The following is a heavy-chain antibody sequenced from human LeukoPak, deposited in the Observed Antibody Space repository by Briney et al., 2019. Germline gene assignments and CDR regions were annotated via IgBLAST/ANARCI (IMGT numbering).Heavy chain of an antibody. CDR3: ARGRNYDFWSGYYNFDY. CDR2: IYYSGST. CDR1: GGSISSSSYY. Sequence: SETLSLTCTVSGGSISSSSYYWGWIRQPPGKGLEWIGSIYYSGSTYYNPTLKIRVTISVDTSKNQFSLKLSSVTAADTAVYYCARGRNYDFWSGYYNFDYWGQGTLVTVSS. J-gene: IGHJ4*02. D-gene: IGHD3-3*01. V-gene: IGHV4-39*07.